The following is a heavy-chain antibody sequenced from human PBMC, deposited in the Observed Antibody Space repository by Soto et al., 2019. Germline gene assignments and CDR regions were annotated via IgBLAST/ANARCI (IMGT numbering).Heavy chain of an antibody. CDR2: ISGSGGST. D-gene: IGHD3-22*01. CDR3: AKAEQYDSSGYYYFPHYFDY. J-gene: IGHJ4*02. CDR1: GFTFSSYA. V-gene: IGHV3-23*01. Sequence: EVQLLESGGGLVQPGGSLRLSCAASGFTFSSYAMSWVRLAPGKGLEWVSAISGSGGSTYYADSVKGRFTISRDNSKNTLYLQMKSLRAEDTAVYYCAKAEQYDSSGYYYFPHYFDYWGQGTLVTVSS.